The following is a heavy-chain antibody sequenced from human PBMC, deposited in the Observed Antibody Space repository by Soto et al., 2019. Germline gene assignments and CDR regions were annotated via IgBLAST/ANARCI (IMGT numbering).Heavy chain of an antibody. CDR3: ARRRDGIAY. V-gene: IGHV3-74*01. Sequence: GGALRRSGEGCGVSVRRHWLHWVRQAPGKGLVWVARISFDGNISNYADSVKGRFTISRDNSKNTLYLQMNSLSAEDTAVYYCARRRDGIAYRGQRTLVTVSP. J-gene: IGHJ4*02. CDR1: GVSVRRHW. CDR2: ISFDGNIS.